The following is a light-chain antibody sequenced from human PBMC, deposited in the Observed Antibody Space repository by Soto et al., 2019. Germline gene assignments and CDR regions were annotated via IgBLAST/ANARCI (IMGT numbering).Light chain of an antibody. CDR1: SSNIGSNT. Sequence: QSVLTQPPSASGTPGQTVTISCSGSSSNIGSNTVNWYQQLPGTAPKLLIYSNNQRPSGVPDRFSGSKSGTSASLAISGLHSDDEADYYCAACDDSLNAEVFGGGTKLTVL. CDR2: SNN. V-gene: IGLV1-44*01. CDR3: AACDDSLNAEV. J-gene: IGLJ2*01.